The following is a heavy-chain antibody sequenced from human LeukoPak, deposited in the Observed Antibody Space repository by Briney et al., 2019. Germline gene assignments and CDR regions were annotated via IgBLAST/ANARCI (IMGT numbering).Heavy chain of an antibody. Sequence: ASAKVSCKASGYTFTSYDINWVRQATGQGLEWMGWMNPNSGNTGYAQKFQGRVTMTRNTSISTAYMELSSLRSEDTAVYYCARVEYSSGWTYYFDYWGQGTLVTVSS. CDR3: ARVEYSSGWTYYFDY. J-gene: IGHJ4*02. CDR1: GYTFTSYD. CDR2: MNPNSGNT. D-gene: IGHD6-19*01. V-gene: IGHV1-8*01.